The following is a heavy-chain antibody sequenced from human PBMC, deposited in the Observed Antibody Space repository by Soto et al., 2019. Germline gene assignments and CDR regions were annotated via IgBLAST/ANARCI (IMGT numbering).Heavy chain of an antibody. CDR1: GFTFSSYG. Sequence: GGSLRLSCAASGFTFSSYGMHWVRQAPGKGLEWVAVIWFDGSNKFYADSVKGRFTTSRDNSKNTVSLQMNSLRDEDSAAYYCATTGPYWGQGTLVTVSS. J-gene: IGHJ4*02. CDR2: IWFDGSNK. V-gene: IGHV3-33*01. CDR3: ATTGPY.